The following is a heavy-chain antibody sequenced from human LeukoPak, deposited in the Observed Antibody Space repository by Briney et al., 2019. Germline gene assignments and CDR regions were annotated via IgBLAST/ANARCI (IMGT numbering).Heavy chain of an antibody. CDR1: GYNFSTYA. Sequence: GASVKVSCKASGYNFSTYAMHWVRQAPGQRLEWMGWINTGSGNTKYSQKFQGRVIITRDTSASTAYMELSSLRSEDTAKYYCARGHSSSWWYYFDYWGQGTLVTVSS. CDR3: ARGHSSSWWYYFDY. CDR2: INTGSGNT. J-gene: IGHJ4*02. D-gene: IGHD6-13*01. V-gene: IGHV1-3*04.